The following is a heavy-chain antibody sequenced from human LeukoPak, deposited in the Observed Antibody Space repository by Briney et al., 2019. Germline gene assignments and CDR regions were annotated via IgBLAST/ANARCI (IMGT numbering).Heavy chain of an antibody. D-gene: IGHD1-26*01. J-gene: IGHJ6*03. Sequence: GGSLRLSCGASGFIFSTCEMNWVRQAPGKGLEWVANIKQDGSEKYYVDSVKGRFTISRDNAKNTLYLQMNSLTAEDTAVYYCAREVTVGAKSGDYYYMDVWGKGTTVTVSS. V-gene: IGHV3-7*01. CDR1: GFIFSTCE. CDR3: AREVTVGAKSGDYYYMDV. CDR2: IKQDGSEK.